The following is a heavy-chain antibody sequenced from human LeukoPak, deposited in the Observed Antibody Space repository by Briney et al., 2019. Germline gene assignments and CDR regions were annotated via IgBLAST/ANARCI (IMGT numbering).Heavy chain of an antibody. V-gene: IGHV3-74*01. D-gene: IGHD4-17*01. J-gene: IGHJ4*01. Sequence: GGSLRLSCAASGFTFSSYWMHWVRQAPGKGLVWVSRINSDGSTTTYADSVTGRFTISRDNAKNTMYLQMNSLRAEDTAVYYCVRETATVTSRFDYWGQGTLVTVSS. CDR3: VRETATVTSRFDY. CDR2: INSDGSTT. CDR1: GFTFSSYW.